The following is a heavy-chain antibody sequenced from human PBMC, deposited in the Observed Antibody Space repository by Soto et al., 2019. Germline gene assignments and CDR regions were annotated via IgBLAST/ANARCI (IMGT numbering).Heavy chain of an antibody. J-gene: IGHJ5*02. CDR2: IYHGGGT. Sequence: SETLSLTCTVSGGSISSDSWSWIRQPPGRGLELVGDIYHGGGTNYNPSLKSRVTISVDKSKNQFSLKLGSVTAADTALYYCARQSDCSGGTCFSVNWFDPWGLGTLVTVPQ. CDR1: GGSISSDS. V-gene: IGHV4-59*01. CDR3: ARQSDCSGGTCFSVNWFDP. D-gene: IGHD2-15*01.